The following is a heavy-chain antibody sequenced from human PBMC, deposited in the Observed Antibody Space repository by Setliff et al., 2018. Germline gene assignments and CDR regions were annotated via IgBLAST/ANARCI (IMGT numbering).Heavy chain of an antibody. D-gene: IGHD2-8*02. CDR3: ARRGGTAGARAFDI. CDR2: ITDSGRTT. Sequence: PSETLSLSCAASGFTFRNYGMSWVRQAPGKEPEWVSTITDSGRTTYYGPSLRGRFTISRDNSRNTLYLQMNSLRAEDAAIYYCARRGGTAGARAFDIWGQGTMVTVSS. CDR1: GFTFRNYG. J-gene: IGHJ3*02. V-gene: IGHV3-23*01.